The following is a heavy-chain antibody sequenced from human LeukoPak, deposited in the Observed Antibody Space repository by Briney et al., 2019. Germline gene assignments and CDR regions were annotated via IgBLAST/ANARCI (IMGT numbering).Heavy chain of an antibody. CDR2: ISGGSSFT. V-gene: IGHV3-21*04. Sequence: GGSLRLSCAASGFSFSSFSMNWVRQAPGKGLEWVSYISGGSSFTYYVDSVKGRFTISRDNAKNSLYLQMNSLRAEDTAVYYCAGKQGSGSLRPLDYWGQGTLVTVSS. CDR1: GFSFSSFS. J-gene: IGHJ4*02. CDR3: AGKQGSGSLRPLDY. D-gene: IGHD3-10*01.